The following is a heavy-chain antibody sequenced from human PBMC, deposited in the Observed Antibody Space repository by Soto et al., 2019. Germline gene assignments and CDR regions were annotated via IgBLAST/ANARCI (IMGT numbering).Heavy chain of an antibody. J-gene: IGHJ4*02. CDR1: GFIPSSPW. D-gene: IGHD5-18*01. CDR2: IKQDGSEK. Sequence: AXGSLRPSYSAAGFIPSSPWMSWVRQAPGKGLEWVANIKQDGSEKYYVDSVKGRFTISRDNAKNSLYLQMNSLRAEDTAVYYCARKRGYSYGPYYFDYWGQGTLVTVSS. V-gene: IGHV3-7*01. CDR3: ARKRGYSYGPYYFDY.